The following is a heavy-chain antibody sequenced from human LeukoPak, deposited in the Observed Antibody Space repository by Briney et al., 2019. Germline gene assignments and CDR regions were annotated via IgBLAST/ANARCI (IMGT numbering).Heavy chain of an antibody. D-gene: IGHD3-9*01. CDR3: ARPVYDILTGSSLRYFDL. Sequence: PSETLSLTCAVYGGSFSGYYWSWIRQPPGKGLEWIGEINHSGSTNYNPSLKSRVTISVDTSKNQFSLKLSSVTAADTAVYYCARPVYDILTGSSLRYFDLWGRGTLVTVSS. J-gene: IGHJ2*01. CDR2: INHSGST. V-gene: IGHV4-34*01. CDR1: GGSFSGYY.